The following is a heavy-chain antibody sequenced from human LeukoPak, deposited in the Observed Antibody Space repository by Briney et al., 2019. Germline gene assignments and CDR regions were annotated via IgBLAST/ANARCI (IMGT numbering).Heavy chain of an antibody. J-gene: IGHJ4*02. Sequence: GGSLRLSCAASGFTFSSYCMHWVRQAPGKGPVWVSRINGDWSTTTYADSLEGRFTISRDNPKNTLYLQLNSLGAEDTAVYYCARSHYESGAYFFDYWGKGTLVTVSS. D-gene: IGHD3-22*01. CDR3: ARSHYESGAYFFDY. CDR2: INGDWSTT. V-gene: IGHV3-74*01. CDR1: GFTFSSYC.